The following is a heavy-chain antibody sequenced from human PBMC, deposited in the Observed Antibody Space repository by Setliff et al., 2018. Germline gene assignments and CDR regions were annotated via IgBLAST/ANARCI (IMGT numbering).Heavy chain of an antibody. CDR1: GYSISSGYY. J-gene: IGHJ4*02. CDR3: AGIAVAETSDY. CDR2: IYHSGST. V-gene: IGHV4-38-2*01. D-gene: IGHD6-19*01. Sequence: SETLSLTCAVSGYSISSGYYWGWIRQPPGKGLEWIGSIYHSGSTYYNPFLKSRVTISVDTSKNQFSLKLSSVTAADTAVHYCAGIAVAETSDYWGQGTLVTVSS.